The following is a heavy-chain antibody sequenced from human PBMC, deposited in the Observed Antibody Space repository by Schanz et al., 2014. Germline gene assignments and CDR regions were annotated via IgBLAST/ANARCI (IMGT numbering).Heavy chain of an antibody. D-gene: IGHD3-3*01. J-gene: IGHJ5*02. CDR1: EYSFTSYS. CDR2: ISVYNHNT. CDR3: ARERRFFGRGDLGCFDA. Sequence: QVHLVQSGAEVKRPGASVKVSCKASEYSFTSYSMHWVRQAPGQRLEWMGWISVYNHNTEYDQKFQGRVTMTTDTSTSTAYEALTVIGSDDTAVYYCARERRFFGRGDLGCFDAWGQGTLVTVSS. V-gene: IGHV1-3*01.